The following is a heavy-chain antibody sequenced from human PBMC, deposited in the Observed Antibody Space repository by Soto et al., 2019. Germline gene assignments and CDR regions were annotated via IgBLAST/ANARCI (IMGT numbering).Heavy chain of an antibody. CDR1: GGSISSSSYY. CDR3: ARRGYYGSGSYYHVLWH. CDR2: MYYNGNT. J-gene: IGHJ4*02. D-gene: IGHD3-10*01. Sequence: PSETLSLTCTVSGGSISSSSYYWGWIRQPPGKGLEWIGTMYYNGNTYYNPSLKSRVTVSVDTSKNQFSLNLSSVTAADTAVYYCARRGYYGSGSYYHVLWHWGQGTLVTVSS. V-gene: IGHV4-39*01.